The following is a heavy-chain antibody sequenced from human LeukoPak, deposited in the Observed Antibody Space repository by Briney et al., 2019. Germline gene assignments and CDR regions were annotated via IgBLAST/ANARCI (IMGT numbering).Heavy chain of an antibody. CDR1: GFTFSSYA. V-gene: IGHV3-23*01. D-gene: IGHD6-6*01. J-gene: IGHJ4*02. CDR2: ISGSGGST. Sequence: GGSLRLSCAASGFTFSSYAMSWVRQAPGKGLEWVSAISGSGGSTYYADSVKGRFTISRDNSKNTLYLQMNSLRAEDTAVYYCARDPAAHPAFDYWGQGTWSPSPQ. CDR3: ARDPAAHPAFDY.